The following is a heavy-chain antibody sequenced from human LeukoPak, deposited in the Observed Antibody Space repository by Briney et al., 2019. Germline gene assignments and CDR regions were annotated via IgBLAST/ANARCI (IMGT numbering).Heavy chain of an antibody. J-gene: IGHJ6*02. CDR2: ISGDGGTI. CDR3: AKDQFGTGSNSLGGMDV. Sequence: GGSLRLSCAASGFTFDDNAMHWVGQAPGKGLEWVSVISGDGGTIYYADSVKGRFTISRDNSKNSLYLQMNSLSTEDTAFYYCAKDQFGTGSNSLGGMDVWGQGTTVTVSS. V-gene: IGHV3-43*02. CDR1: GFTFDDNA. D-gene: IGHD3-10*01.